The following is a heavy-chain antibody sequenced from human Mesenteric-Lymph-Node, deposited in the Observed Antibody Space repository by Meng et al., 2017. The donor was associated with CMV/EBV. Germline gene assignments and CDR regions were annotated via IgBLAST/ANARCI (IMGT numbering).Heavy chain of an antibody. J-gene: IGHJ6*02. V-gene: IGHV3-38*03. Sequence: ESLKISCAASGFTVSSNEMSWVRQAPGKGLEWASSISGGSTYYADSVKGRFTISRDNSKNTLYLQMNSLRAEDTAVYYCASSAAGYYGMDVWGQGTTVTVSS. CDR1: GFTVSSNE. CDR3: ASSAAGYYGMDV. D-gene: IGHD3-10*01. CDR2: ISGGST.